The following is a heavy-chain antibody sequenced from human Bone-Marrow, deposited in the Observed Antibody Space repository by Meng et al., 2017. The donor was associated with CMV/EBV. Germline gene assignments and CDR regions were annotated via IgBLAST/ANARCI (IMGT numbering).Heavy chain of an antibody. CDR2: IIPIHGIA. Sequence: SVKVSCKASGGTFSSYAISWVRQAPGQGLEWMGGIIPIHGIANYAQKFQGRVTITADKSTSTAYMELSSLRSEDTAVYYCERDHVVITRGYNYYYYGMDVWGQGTTVTVSS. CDR1: GGTFSSYA. J-gene: IGHJ6*02. D-gene: IGHD5-24*01. V-gene: IGHV1-69*10. CDR3: ERDHVVITRGYNYYYYGMDV.